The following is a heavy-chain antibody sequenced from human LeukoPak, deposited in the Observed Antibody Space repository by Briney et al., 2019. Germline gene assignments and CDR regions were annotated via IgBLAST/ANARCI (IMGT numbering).Heavy chain of an antibody. V-gene: IGHV1-2*02. J-gene: IGHJ6*03. CDR2: INPNSGGT. CDR1: GYTFTGYY. Sequence: EASVKVSCKASGYTFTGYYMHWVRQAPGQGLEWMGWINPNSGGTNYAQKFQGRVTMTRDTSISTAYMELSRLRSDDTAVYYCARVERGYSYGYMYMDGYYYYYYMDVWGKGTTVTVSS. D-gene: IGHD5-18*01. CDR3: ARVERGYSYGYMYMDGYYYYYYMDV.